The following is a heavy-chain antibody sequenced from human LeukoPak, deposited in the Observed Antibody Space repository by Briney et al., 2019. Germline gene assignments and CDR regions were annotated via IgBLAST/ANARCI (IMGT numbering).Heavy chain of an antibody. Sequence: GGSLRLSCAASGFTFSGSAIHWVRQASGKGLEWLGRIETKADNYATAYAASVKGRFNVSRDDSKNTAYLQLNSLKTEDTAVYYCTRLDYTNTWYGFDDWGQGTLVTVSS. CDR3: TRLDYTNTWYGFDD. CDR1: GFTFSGSA. D-gene: IGHD6-13*01. CDR2: IETKADNYAT. J-gene: IGHJ4*02. V-gene: IGHV3-73*01.